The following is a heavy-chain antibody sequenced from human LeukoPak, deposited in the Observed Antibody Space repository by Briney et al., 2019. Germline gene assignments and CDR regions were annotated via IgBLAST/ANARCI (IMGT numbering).Heavy chain of an antibody. Sequence: PGGSLRLSCAASGFTFSNHAMHWVRQAPGKGLEWVAVISYDGRNKYYADSVKGRFTISRDNSKNTLYLQMNSLRAEDTAVYYCARDLGYSSGWYKSGFDYWGQGTLVTVSS. CDR2: ISYDGRNK. D-gene: IGHD6-19*01. CDR1: GFTFSNHA. J-gene: IGHJ4*02. CDR3: ARDLGYSSGWYKSGFDY. V-gene: IGHV3-30*04.